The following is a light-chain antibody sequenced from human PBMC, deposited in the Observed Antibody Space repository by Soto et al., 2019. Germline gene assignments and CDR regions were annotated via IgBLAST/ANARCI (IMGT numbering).Light chain of an antibody. J-gene: IGKJ2*03. CDR2: GAS. CDR3: QLYGGSSFS. CDR1: HSVASTY. V-gene: IGKV3-20*01. Sequence: EIVLTQSPGTLSLSPGEGATLSCRASHSVASTYLAWYQQKPGLAPRLIIYGASNRASGTPDRFSGGGSGTDFTLTISRLAPEDFAVCCCQLYGGSSFSCGRGTMLEIK.